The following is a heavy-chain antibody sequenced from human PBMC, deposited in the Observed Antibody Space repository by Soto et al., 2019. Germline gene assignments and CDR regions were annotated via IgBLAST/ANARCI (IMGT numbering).Heavy chain of an antibody. CDR1: GFTFSSYG. Sequence: QVQLVESGGGVVQPGRSLRLSCAASGFTFSSYGMHWVRQAPGKGLEWVAVIWCDGSNKYYADSVKGRFTISRDNSKNTLYLQMNSLRAEDTAVYYCARDLGSGGSCYQHWGQGTLVTVSS. V-gene: IGHV3-33*01. D-gene: IGHD2-15*01. CDR2: IWCDGSNK. J-gene: IGHJ1*01. CDR3: ARDLGSGGSCYQH.